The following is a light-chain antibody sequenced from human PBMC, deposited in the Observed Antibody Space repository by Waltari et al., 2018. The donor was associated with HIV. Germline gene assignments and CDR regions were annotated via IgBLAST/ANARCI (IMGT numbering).Light chain of an antibody. CDR1: RSHGGRKP. V-gene: IGLV1-44*01. J-gene: IGLJ2*01. CDR3: AAWDGSVNYSPVV. Sequence: QSVLPQPASVSATPGQQVPFSCSGSRSHGGRKPINGQHQLPGTAPKPLTNNNHQRPSGVPDRFSGSKSGTAASLAISGLQSEDEADYYCAAWDGSVNYSPVVFGGGTKLTVL. CDR2: NNH.